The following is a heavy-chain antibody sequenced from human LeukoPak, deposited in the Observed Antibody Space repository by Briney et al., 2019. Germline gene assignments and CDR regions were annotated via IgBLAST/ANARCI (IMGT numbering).Heavy chain of an antibody. Sequence: GGSLRLSCAASGFTFNNYGMSWVRQAPGKGLEWVSHISGSGGDTYYADSVKGRFTISRDNAKNTLYLQMNSLRAEDTAVYYCARDRSRNWFDPWGQGTLVTVSS. CDR1: GFTFNNYG. CDR3: ARDRSRNWFDP. J-gene: IGHJ5*02. V-gene: IGHV3-23*01. CDR2: ISGSGGDT.